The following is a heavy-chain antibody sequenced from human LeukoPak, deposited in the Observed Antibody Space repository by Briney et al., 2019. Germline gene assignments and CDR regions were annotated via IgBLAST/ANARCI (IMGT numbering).Heavy chain of an antibody. CDR3: ARDPLAGRTGYSSGWYVFNYFDY. V-gene: IGHV1-2*02. CDR2: INPNSGGT. CDR1: GYTFTGYY. Sequence: ASVKVSCKASGYTFTGYYMHWVRQAPGQGLEWMGWINPNSGGTNYAQKFQGRVTMTRDTSISTAYMELCRLRSDDTAVYYCARDPLAGRTGYSSGWYVFNYFDYWGQGTLVTVSS. D-gene: IGHD6-19*01. J-gene: IGHJ4*02.